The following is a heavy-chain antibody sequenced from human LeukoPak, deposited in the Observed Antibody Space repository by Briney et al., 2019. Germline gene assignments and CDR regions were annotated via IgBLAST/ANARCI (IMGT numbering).Heavy chain of an antibody. Sequence: SETLSLTCTVSGDSVSTSYYYWGWIRQPPGRGLEWIGFITYSGYTDHSPSLKGRVNISIDTSKNKFSLNLSSVTAADTAVYFCARQGKFCTTTSCSIRDAFDIWGQGTTVIVSS. CDR1: GDSVSTSYYY. V-gene: IGHV4-61*01. J-gene: IGHJ3*02. CDR3: ARQGKFCTTTSCSIRDAFDI. D-gene: IGHD2-2*01. CDR2: ITYSGYT.